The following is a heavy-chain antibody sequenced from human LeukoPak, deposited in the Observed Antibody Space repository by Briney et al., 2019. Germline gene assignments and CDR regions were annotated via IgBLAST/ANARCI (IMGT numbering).Heavy chain of an antibody. D-gene: IGHD6-19*01. CDR2: ISDDGSNK. CDR1: GLTFSTYA. V-gene: IGHV3-30-3*01. J-gene: IGHJ4*02. Sequence: PGRSLRLSCAASGLTFSTYAMHWVRQAPGKGPEWVAVISDDGSNKYYADSVKGRFTISRDNSKNTVYLQMNSLRNDDTGVFYCATGGSSGWSDYWGQGTLVTVSS. CDR3: ATGGSSGWSDY.